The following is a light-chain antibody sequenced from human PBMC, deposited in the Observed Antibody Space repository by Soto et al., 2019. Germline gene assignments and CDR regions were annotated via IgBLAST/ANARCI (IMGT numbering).Light chain of an antibody. Sequence: EIVLTQSPATLSLSPGNRATLSCRASESVSRYLAWYQQKPGQAPRLLIYDASNRATGIPARFSGSGSGTEFTLTISSLVPEDFAVYYCQQRSNWPSTCGGGTKVEIK. CDR3: QQRSNWPST. J-gene: IGKJ4*01. CDR2: DAS. CDR1: ESVSRY. V-gene: IGKV3-11*01.